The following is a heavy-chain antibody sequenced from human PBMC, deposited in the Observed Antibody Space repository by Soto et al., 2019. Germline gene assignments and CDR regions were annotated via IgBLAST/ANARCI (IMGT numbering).Heavy chain of an antibody. V-gene: IGHV3-74*01. J-gene: IGHJ6*02. Sequence: EVQLVESGGGLLQPWGSLRISCAASGFTFSNYWMNGVRQAPGKGLVCVSRINSDGSTTNYADSVKGRFNISRENAKNTLHLQMNSLRADDTAVYYCARIDVGSGMDVWGQGTTVNVSS. CDR1: GFTFSNYW. CDR2: INSDGSTT. CDR3: ARIDVGSGMDV. D-gene: IGHD1-26*01.